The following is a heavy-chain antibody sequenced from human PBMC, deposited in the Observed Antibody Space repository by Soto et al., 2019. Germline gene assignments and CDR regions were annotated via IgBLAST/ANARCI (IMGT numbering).Heavy chain of an antibody. CDR3: AREYCSSTSCLNWFDP. D-gene: IGHD2-2*01. Sequence: PGGSLRLSCAASGFTFSSYSMNWVRQAPGKGLEWVSYISSSSSTIYYADSVKGRFTISRDNAKNSLYLQMNSLRAEDTAVYYCAREYCSSTSCLNWFDPWGQGTLVTVS. CDR2: ISSSSSTI. CDR1: GFTFSSYS. V-gene: IGHV3-48*01. J-gene: IGHJ5*02.